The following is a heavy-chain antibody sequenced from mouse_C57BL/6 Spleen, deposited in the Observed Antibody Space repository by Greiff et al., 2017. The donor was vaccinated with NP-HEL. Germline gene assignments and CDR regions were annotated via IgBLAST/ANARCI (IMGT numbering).Heavy chain of an antibody. CDR1: GYTFTSYW. D-gene: IGHD2-2*01. CDR3: ARNGYDGFGFAY. CDR2: IHPNSGST. V-gene: IGHV1-64*01. J-gene: IGHJ3*01. Sequence: QVQLQQPGAELVKPGASVTLSCKASGYTFTSYWMHWVKQRPGQGLEWIGMIHPNSGSTNYNEKFKSKATLTVDKSSSTAYMQLSSLTSEDSAVYYCARNGYDGFGFAYWGQGTLVTVSA.